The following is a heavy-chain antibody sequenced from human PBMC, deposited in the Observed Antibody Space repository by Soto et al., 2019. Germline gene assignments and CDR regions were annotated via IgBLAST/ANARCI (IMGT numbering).Heavy chain of an antibody. Sequence: GGSLRLSCAASGFTFDDYAMHWVRQAPGKGLEWVSGISWNSGSIGYADSVKGRFTISRDNAKNSLYLQMNSLRAEDTALYYCAKAPTYYYGSGSYLIDVWGKGTTVTVSS. D-gene: IGHD3-10*01. V-gene: IGHV3-9*01. CDR3: AKAPTYYYGSGSYLIDV. CDR2: ISWNSGSI. CDR1: GFTFDDYA. J-gene: IGHJ6*04.